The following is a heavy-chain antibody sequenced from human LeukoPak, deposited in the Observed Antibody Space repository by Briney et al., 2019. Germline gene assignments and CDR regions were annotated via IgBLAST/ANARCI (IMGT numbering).Heavy chain of an antibody. CDR1: GGTFSSYA. Sequence: SVKVSCKASGGTFSSYAISWVRQAPGQGLEWMGGIIPIFGTANYAQKFQGRVTITADKSTSTAYMELSSLRSEDTAVYYCARDLGPRCGGDCIRYNWFDPWGQGTLVTVSS. CDR3: ARDLGPRCGGDCIRYNWFDP. V-gene: IGHV1-69*06. J-gene: IGHJ5*02. D-gene: IGHD2-21*02. CDR2: IIPIFGTA.